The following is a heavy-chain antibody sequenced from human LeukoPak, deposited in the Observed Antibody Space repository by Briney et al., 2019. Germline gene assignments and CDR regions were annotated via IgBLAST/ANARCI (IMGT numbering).Heavy chain of an antibody. CDR1: GGSISSYY. Sequence: SETLSLTCTVSGGSISSYYWSWIRQPPGKGLEWIGYIYYSGSTNYNPSLKSRVTISVDTSKNQFSLKLSSVTAADTAVYYCARSKKWESYFDYWGQGTLVTVSS. V-gene: IGHV4-59*01. CDR2: IYYSGST. CDR3: ARSKKWESYFDY. J-gene: IGHJ4*02. D-gene: IGHD1-26*01.